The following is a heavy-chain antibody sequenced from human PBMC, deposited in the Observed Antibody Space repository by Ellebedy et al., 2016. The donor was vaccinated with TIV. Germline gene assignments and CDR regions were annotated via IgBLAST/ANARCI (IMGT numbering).Heavy chain of an antibody. J-gene: IGHJ4*02. V-gene: IGHV3-23*01. Sequence: GESLKISCAASGFPLGNYAMSWVRQAPGKGLEWVSTISSSGDSIYYADSVRGRFTISRDNSKNTLFLHMDSLRAEDTAVYYCATRPLTMIVLAEYFFDYWGQGTLVTVSS. CDR1: GFPLGNYA. D-gene: IGHD3-22*01. CDR2: ISSSGDSI. CDR3: ATRPLTMIVLAEYFFDY.